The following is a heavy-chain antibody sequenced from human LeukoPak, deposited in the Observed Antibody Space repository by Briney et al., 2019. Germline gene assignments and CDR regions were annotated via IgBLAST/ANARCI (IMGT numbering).Heavy chain of an antibody. CDR1: GGSISSSSYY. V-gene: IGHV4-39*07. J-gene: IGHJ5*02. D-gene: IGHD4-17*01. CDR3: ARDSRLTPTGPAYNWFDP. CDR2: IYYSGST. Sequence: PSETLSLTCTISGGSISSSSYYWGWIRQPPGKGLEWIGSIYYSGSTYYNPSLKSRVTISVDTSKNQFSLKLSSVTAADTAVYYCARDSRLTPTGPAYNWFDPWGQGTLVTVSS.